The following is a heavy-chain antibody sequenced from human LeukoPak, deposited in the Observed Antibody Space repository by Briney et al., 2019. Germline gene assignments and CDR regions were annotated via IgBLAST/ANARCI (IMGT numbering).Heavy chain of an antibody. J-gene: IGHJ5*02. CDR1: GFSLSTSGVG. Sequence: SGPTRVNPTQTLTLTCTFSGFSLSTSGVGVGWIRQPPGKALEWLALIYWDDDKRYSPSLKSRLTITKDTSKNQVVLTMTNMDPVDTATYYCAHRNIVVVTAIRGFDPWGQGTLVTVSS. V-gene: IGHV2-5*02. D-gene: IGHD2-21*02. CDR3: AHRNIVVVTAIRGFDP. CDR2: IYWDDDK.